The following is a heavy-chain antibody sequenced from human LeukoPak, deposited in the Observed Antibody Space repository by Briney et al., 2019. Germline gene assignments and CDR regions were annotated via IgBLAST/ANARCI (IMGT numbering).Heavy chain of an antibody. V-gene: IGHV3-23*01. Sequence: GGCLRLSCAASGFTFSSYAMSWVRQAPGKGLEWVSAISGSGGSTYYADSVKGRFTISRDNSKNTLYLQMNSLRAEDTAVYYCANYYGSGSYSTNYFDYWGQGTLVTVSS. CDR3: ANYYGSGSYSTNYFDY. CDR1: GFTFSSYA. D-gene: IGHD3-10*01. J-gene: IGHJ4*02. CDR2: ISGSGGST.